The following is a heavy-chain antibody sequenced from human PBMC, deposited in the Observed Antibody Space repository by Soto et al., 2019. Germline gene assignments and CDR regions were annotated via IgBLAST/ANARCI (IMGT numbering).Heavy chain of an antibody. CDR3: PHSKPSGNRYSFDH. CDR2: IYWDDDK. V-gene: IGHV2-5*02. Sequence: QITLKESGPTLVKPTQTLTLTCTFSGFSLSTTRVGVGWIRQPPGEALEWLALIYWDDDKLYSPSLKRRLTTTKNTSKNQLALTRTHTNPVNTATYYCPHSKPSGNRYSFDHWDQGTPVTFPS. CDR1: GFSLSTTRVG. J-gene: IGHJ4*02.